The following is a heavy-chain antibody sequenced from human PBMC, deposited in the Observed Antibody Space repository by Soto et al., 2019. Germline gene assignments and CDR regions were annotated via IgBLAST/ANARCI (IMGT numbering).Heavy chain of an antibody. CDR2: IYYTGST. D-gene: IGHD7-27*01. J-gene: IGHJ6*02. Sequence: SETLSLTCAVSGGSLNNNYWSWIRQPQGKGLEWIGCIYYTGSTNYNPSLKSRATISLGTSKNQFSLKLSSVTAAATAVYYCARGRVPGYVWGQGTTVTVSS. CDR1: GGSLNNNY. V-gene: IGHV4-59*01. CDR3: ARGRVPGYV.